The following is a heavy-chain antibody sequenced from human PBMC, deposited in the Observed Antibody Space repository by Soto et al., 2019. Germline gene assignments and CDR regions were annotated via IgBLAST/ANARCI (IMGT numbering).Heavy chain of an antibody. J-gene: IGHJ4*02. D-gene: IGHD6-19*01. CDR2: IYPGDSDT. V-gene: IGHV5-51*01. Sequence: GESLKISCKGSGYSFTSYWIGWVRQMPGKGLEWMGIIYPGDSDTRYSPSFQGQVTISADKSISTAYLQWGSLKASDTAMYYCARLADRGPQGTQWLNIDYWGQGTLVTISS. CDR3: ARLADRGPQGTQWLNIDY. CDR1: GYSFTSYW.